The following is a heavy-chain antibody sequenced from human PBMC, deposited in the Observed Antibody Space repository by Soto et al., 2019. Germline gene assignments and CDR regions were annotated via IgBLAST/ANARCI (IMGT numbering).Heavy chain of an antibody. V-gene: IGHV3-23*01. J-gene: IGHJ5*02. Sequence: GGSLRLSCAASGFTFSSYAMSWVRQAPGKGLEWVSAITASGGSTYYADSVKGRFTISRDNSKNTLYLQMNSLRAEDTAVYYCAKGLEYCSGGSCLNWFDPWGQGTLVTVSS. CDR3: AKGLEYCSGGSCLNWFDP. CDR2: ITASGGST. D-gene: IGHD2-15*01. CDR1: GFTFSSYA.